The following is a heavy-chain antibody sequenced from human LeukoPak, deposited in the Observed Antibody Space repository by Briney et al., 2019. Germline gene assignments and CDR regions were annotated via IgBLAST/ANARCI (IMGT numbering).Heavy chain of an antibody. CDR2: INHSGST. Sequence: SETLSLTCAVYGGSFSGYYWSWIRQPTGKGLEWIGEINHSGSTNYNPSLKSRVTISVDTSKNQFSLKLSSVTAADTAVYYCARLPGRRRRWGYYMDVWGKGTTVTVSS. CDR1: GGSFSGYY. V-gene: IGHV4-34*01. J-gene: IGHJ6*03. D-gene: IGHD3-16*01. CDR3: ARLPGRRRRWGYYMDV.